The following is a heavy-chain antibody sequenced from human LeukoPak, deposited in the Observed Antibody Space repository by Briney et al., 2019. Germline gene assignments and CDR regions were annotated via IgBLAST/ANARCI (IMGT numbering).Heavy chain of an antibody. D-gene: IGHD3-10*01. Sequence: GRSLRLSCAASGFTFSSYAMHWVRQAPGKGLEWVAVISYDGSNKYYADSVKGRFTISRDNSKNTLYLQMNSLRAEDTAVYNCAREMLVVVRGLGGFDPWGQGTLVTVSS. V-gene: IGHV3-30*04. CDR3: AREMLVVVRGLGGFDP. CDR1: GFTFSSYA. CDR2: ISYDGSNK. J-gene: IGHJ5*02.